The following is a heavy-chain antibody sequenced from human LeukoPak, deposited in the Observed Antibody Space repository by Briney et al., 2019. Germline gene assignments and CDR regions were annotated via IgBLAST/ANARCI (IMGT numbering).Heavy chain of an antibody. J-gene: IGHJ4*02. CDR2: VSSWNDYI. V-gene: IGHV3-21*01. D-gene: IGHD2-15*01. CDR1: GFTFSSYS. Sequence: GGSLRLSCAASGFTFSSYSMNWVRQAPGKGLEWVSSVSSWNDYIYYADSVKGRFAISRDNAKNSLYLQMNSLRVEDTATYYCARDGGYCVKGVCYFDYWGQGTLVTVSS. CDR3: ARDGGYCVKGVCYFDY.